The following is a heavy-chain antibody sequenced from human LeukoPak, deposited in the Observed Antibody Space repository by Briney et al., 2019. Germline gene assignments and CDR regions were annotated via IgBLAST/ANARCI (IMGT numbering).Heavy chain of an antibody. CDR1: GFTFSSYA. J-gene: IGHJ4*02. Sequence: PGGSLRPSCAASGFTFSSYAMSWVRQAPGKGLEWVSAISGSGGSTYYADSVKGPFTISKDNSKNTLYLQMNSLRAEDTAVYYCAKDGYSSGWFDYWGQGTLVTVSS. CDR3: AKDGYSSGWFDY. V-gene: IGHV3-23*01. D-gene: IGHD6-19*01. CDR2: ISGSGGST.